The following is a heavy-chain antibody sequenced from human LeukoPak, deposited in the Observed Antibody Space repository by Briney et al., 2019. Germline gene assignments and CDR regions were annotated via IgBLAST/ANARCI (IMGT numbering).Heavy chain of an antibody. D-gene: IGHD2-8*01. Sequence: GGSTYYSPSLKSRVTISLDTSKNQFSLKLSSVTAADTAVYYCARLYYRGNYFDYWGQGTLVTVSS. CDR2: GGST. J-gene: IGHJ4*02. CDR3: ARLYYRGNYFDY. V-gene: IGHV4-30-2*04.